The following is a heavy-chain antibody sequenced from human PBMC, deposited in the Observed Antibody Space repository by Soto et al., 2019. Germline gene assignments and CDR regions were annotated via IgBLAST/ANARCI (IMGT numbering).Heavy chain of an antibody. CDR1: GFTFSSYA. Sequence: GGSLRLSCAASGFTFSSYAMHWVRQAPGKGLEWVAVISYNGSNKYYADSVKGRFTISRDNSKNTLYLQMNSLRAEDTAVYYCARTAALYYYYGMDVWGQGTTVTVSS. J-gene: IGHJ6*02. CDR2: ISYNGSNK. CDR3: ARTAALYYYYGMDV. V-gene: IGHV3-30-3*01. D-gene: IGHD2-2*01.